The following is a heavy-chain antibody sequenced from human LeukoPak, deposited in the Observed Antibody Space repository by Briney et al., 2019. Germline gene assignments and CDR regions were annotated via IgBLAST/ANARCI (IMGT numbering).Heavy chain of an antibody. CDR2: INAGSGNT. J-gene: IGHJ4*02. CDR3: ARQGVGATTDW. Sequence: GASVKVPCKASGYTFATYGIHWVRQAPGQRLEWMGWINAGSGNTKYSQKFQDRVTITRDTSASTAYMELSSLRSEDTAVYYCARQGVGATTDWWGQGTLVTVSS. V-gene: IGHV1-3*01. CDR1: GYTFATYG. D-gene: IGHD1-26*01.